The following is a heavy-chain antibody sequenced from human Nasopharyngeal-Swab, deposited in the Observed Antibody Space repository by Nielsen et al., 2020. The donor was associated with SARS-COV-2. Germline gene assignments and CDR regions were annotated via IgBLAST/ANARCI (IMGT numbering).Heavy chain of an antibody. CDR3: ARGFHPRHYYDSSGSSLDY. CDR2: INHSGST. J-gene: IGHJ4*02. D-gene: IGHD3-22*01. CDR1: GGSFSGYY. V-gene: IGHV4-34*01. Sequence: SETLSLTCAVYGGSFSGYYWSWIRQPLGKGLEWIGEINHSGSTNYNPSLKSRVTISVDTSKNQFSLKLSSVTAADTAVYYCARGFHPRHYYDSSGSSLDYWGQGTLVTVSS.